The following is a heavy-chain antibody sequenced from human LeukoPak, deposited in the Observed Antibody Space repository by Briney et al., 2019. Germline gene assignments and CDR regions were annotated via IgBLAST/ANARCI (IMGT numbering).Heavy chain of an antibody. D-gene: IGHD2/OR15-2a*01. V-gene: IGHV3-53*01. Sequence: GGSLRLSCAASGFSVSSNYMSWVRQAPGRGLEWVSVICSGDTTYYADSVKGRFTISRDTSKNTLYLQMNSLRPEDTAVYYCARDLYLSRWGQGTLVTVSS. J-gene: IGHJ4*02. CDR2: ICSGDTT. CDR1: GFSVSSNY. CDR3: ARDLYLSR.